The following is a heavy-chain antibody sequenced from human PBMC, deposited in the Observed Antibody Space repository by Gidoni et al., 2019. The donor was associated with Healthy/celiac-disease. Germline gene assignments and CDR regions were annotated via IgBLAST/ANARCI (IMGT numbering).Heavy chain of an antibody. Sequence: QVQLVQSGAEVKKPGSSVKVSCKASGGTFSSYAISWVRQAPGQGLEWMGRIIPILGIANYAQKFQGRVTITADKSTSTAYMELSSLRSEDTAVYYCARAGGDELILTGYRYWGQGTLVTVSS. J-gene: IGHJ4*02. CDR3: ARAGGDELILTGYRY. V-gene: IGHV1-69*04. D-gene: IGHD3-9*01. CDR1: GGTFSSYA. CDR2: IIPILGIA.